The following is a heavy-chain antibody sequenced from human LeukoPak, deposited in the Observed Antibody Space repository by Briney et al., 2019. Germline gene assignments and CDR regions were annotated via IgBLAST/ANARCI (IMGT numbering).Heavy chain of an antibody. D-gene: IGHD3-9*01. V-gene: IGHV3-21*01. CDR1: GFTFSSYS. CDR2: ISSSSSYI. Sequence: GGSLRLSCAASGFTFSSYSMNWVRQAPGKGLEWVSSISSSSSYIYYADSVKGRFTISRDNAKNSLYLQMNSLRAEDTAVYYCVLSLDYDILTGYYLSFDYWGQGTLVTVPS. CDR3: VLSLDYDILTGYYLSFDY. J-gene: IGHJ4*02.